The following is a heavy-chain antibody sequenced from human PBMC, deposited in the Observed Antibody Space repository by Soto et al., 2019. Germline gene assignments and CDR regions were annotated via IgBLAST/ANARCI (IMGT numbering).Heavy chain of an antibody. CDR2: ISSSASAT. D-gene: IGHD6-19*01. J-gene: IGHJ4*02. Sequence: PGGSLRLSCAASGFTFSDHYMSWIRQAPGKGLQWVSYISSSASATYYAESVEGRFTISRDNANNSLYLQMNSLRPEDTAVYYCARRTQITSGPFDYWAQGILVTVSS. CDR1: GFTFSDHY. V-gene: IGHV3-11*01. CDR3: ARRTQITSGPFDY.